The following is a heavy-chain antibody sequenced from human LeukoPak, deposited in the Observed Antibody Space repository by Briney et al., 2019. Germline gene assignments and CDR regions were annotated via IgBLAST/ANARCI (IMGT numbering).Heavy chain of an antibody. CDR1: GGTFSSYA. Sequence: GASVRVSCKASGGTFSSYAISWVRQAPGQGLEWMGGIIPIFGTVNYAQKFQGRVTITADESTSTAYMELSSLRSEDTAVYYCAGGWAVESIAVAGLDYWGQGTLVTVSS. D-gene: IGHD6-19*01. CDR3: AGGWAVESIAVAGLDY. V-gene: IGHV1-69*13. J-gene: IGHJ4*02. CDR2: IIPIFGTV.